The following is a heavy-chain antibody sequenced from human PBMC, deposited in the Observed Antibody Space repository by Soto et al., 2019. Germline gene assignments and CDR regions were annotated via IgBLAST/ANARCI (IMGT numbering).Heavy chain of an antibody. Sequence: VGSLRLSCAASGFTFSSYSMNWVRQAPGKGLEWVSSISSSSSYIYYADSVKGRFTISRDNAKNSLYLQMNSLRAEDTAVYYCARGGEMATYAFDIWGQGTMVTVSS. V-gene: IGHV3-21*01. D-gene: IGHD5-12*01. CDR3: ARGGEMATYAFDI. CDR1: GFTFSSYS. CDR2: ISSSSSYI. J-gene: IGHJ3*02.